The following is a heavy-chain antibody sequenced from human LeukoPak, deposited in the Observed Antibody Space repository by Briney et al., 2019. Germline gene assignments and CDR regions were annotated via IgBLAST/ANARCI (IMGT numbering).Heavy chain of an antibody. CDR2: IIPIFGTA. CDR1: GGTFSSYA. CDR3: ARTQASSWYVYYYYYMDV. D-gene: IGHD6-13*01. Sequence: SVKVSCKASGGTFSSYAISWVRQAPGQGLEWMGGIIPIFGTANYAQKFQGRVTITADKSTSTAYMELSSLRAEDTAVYYCARTQASSWYVYYYYYMDVWGKGTTVTVSS. J-gene: IGHJ6*03. V-gene: IGHV1-69*06.